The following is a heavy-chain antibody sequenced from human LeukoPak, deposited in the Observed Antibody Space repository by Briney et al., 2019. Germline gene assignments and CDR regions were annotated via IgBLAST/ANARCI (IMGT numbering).Heavy chain of an antibody. D-gene: IGHD1-14*01. CDR2: INDSGTT. J-gene: IGHJ4*02. Sequence: PSETLSLTCTVSGGSISGSYWSWIRQPPGQGLEWIAYINDSGTTSYNPSLKSRVTISVDTSKKQFSLKVNSVTAADTAVYYCARREAVLTGYFDYWGQGTLVTASS. CDR1: GGSISGSY. CDR3: ARREAVLTGYFDY. V-gene: IGHV4-59*08.